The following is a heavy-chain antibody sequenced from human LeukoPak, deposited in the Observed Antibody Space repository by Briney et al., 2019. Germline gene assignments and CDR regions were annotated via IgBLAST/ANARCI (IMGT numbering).Heavy chain of an antibody. V-gene: IGHV1-46*01. J-gene: IGHJ4*02. CDR2: INPSGGST. D-gene: IGHD4-17*01. Sequence: ASVTVSCKASGYTFTSYYMHWVRQAPGQGLEWMGIINPSGGSTSYAQKFQGRVTMTRDMSTSTVYMELSSLRSEDTAVYYCARTAATVTTTFGYWGQGTLVTVSS. CDR1: GYTFTSYY. CDR3: ARTAATVTTTFGY.